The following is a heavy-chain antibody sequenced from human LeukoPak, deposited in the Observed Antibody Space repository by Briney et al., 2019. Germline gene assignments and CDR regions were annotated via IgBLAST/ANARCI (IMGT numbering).Heavy chain of an antibody. CDR3: ARRMVTYYYDSSGYSDYLDY. CDR1: GGSISSSSYY. J-gene: IGHJ4*02. V-gene: IGHV4-39*01. Sequence: SETLSLTCTVSGGSISSSSYYWGWIRQPPGKGLEWIGSIYYSGSTYYNPSLKSRVTISVDTSKNQFSLKLSSVTAADTAVYYCARRMVTYYYDSSGYSDYLDYWGQGTLVTVSS. D-gene: IGHD3-22*01. CDR2: IYYSGST.